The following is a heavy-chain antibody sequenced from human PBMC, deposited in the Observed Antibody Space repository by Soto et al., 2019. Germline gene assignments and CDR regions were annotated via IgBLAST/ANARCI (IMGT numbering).Heavy chain of an antibody. CDR1: GYTFTAYY. CDR2: INPNSGGT. CDR3: AQFGGAYSGFD. Sequence: QVQLVQAGAEVKKPGASLKVSCKASGYTFTAYYIHWVRQAPGQGLEWMGWINPNSGGTNYAQKFQGWITMTRDTSISTAYMELSRLRSDDTAVYYCAQFGGAYSGFDWGPGVLVTVSS. V-gene: IGHV1-2*04. J-gene: IGHJ1*01. D-gene: IGHD3-16*01.